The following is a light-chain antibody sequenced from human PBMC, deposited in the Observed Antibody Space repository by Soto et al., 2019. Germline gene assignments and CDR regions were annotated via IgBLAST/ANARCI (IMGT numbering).Light chain of an antibody. CDR2: EVS. Sequence: QSVLTQPASVSGSPGQSIIVSCTGTNSDLGGYNYVSWYQHHPGKAPKLMIYEVSNRPSGVSNRFSGSKSGNTASLAISGLQAEDEADYYCSSYTSSGTLAFGTGTKVTVL. J-gene: IGLJ1*01. V-gene: IGLV2-14*01. CDR3: SSYTSSGTLA. CDR1: NSDLGGYNY.